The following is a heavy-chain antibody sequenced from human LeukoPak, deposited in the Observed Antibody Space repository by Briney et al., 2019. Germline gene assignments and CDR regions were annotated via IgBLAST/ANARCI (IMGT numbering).Heavy chain of an antibody. Sequence: SETLSLTCTVSGGSISSGSYYWSWIRQPAGKGLEWIGRIYTSGSTNYNPSLKSRVTISVDTSKNQFSLKLSSVTAADTAVYYCARETGYYDPRGAFDIWGQGTMVTVSS. CDR3: ARETGYYDPRGAFDI. CDR2: IYTSGST. J-gene: IGHJ3*02. D-gene: IGHD3-22*01. V-gene: IGHV4-61*02. CDR1: GGSISSGSYY.